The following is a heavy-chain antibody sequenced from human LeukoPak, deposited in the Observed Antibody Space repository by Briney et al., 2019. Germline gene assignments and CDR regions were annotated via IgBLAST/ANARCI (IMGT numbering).Heavy chain of an antibody. CDR1: GGSISSYY. Sequence: SETLSLTCTVSGGSISSYYWSWIRQPPGEGLEWIGCIYYSGSTNYNPSLKSRVTISVDTSKNHFSLKLSSVTAADTAVYYCARASSGWDPFDYWGQGTLVTVSS. V-gene: IGHV4-59*01. CDR3: ARASSGWDPFDY. J-gene: IGHJ4*02. CDR2: IYYSGST. D-gene: IGHD6-19*01.